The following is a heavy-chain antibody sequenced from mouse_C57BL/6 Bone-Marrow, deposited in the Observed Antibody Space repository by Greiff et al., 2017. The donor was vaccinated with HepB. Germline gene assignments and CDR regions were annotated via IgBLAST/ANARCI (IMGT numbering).Heavy chain of an antibody. CDR3: ARHEAVVATGAMDY. CDR2: IWSDGST. Sequence: QVQLKQSGPGLVAPSQSLSITCTVSGFSLTSYGVHWVRQPPGKGLEWLVVIWSDGSTTYNSALKSRLSISKDNSKSQVFLKMNSLQTDDTAMYYCARHEAVVATGAMDYWGQGTSVTVSS. J-gene: IGHJ4*01. CDR1: GFSLTSYG. V-gene: IGHV2-6-1*01. D-gene: IGHD1-1*01.